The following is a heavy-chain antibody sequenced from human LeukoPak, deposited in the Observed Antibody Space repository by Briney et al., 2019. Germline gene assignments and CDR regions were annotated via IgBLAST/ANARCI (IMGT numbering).Heavy chain of an antibody. D-gene: IGHD6-13*01. CDR3: ARVWTGIAAAGMHYYYYGMDV. V-gene: IGHV4-34*01. CDR2: VNHSGIT. J-gene: IGHJ6*02. CDR1: GGSFRGYV. Sequence: SETLSLTCAVYGGSFRGYVWSWIRQSPGKGLDWIGEVNHSGITNYNPSLKSRVTISLDTSKNQFSLRLSSVTAADTAVYYCARVWTGIAAAGMHYYYYGMDVWGQGTTVTVSS.